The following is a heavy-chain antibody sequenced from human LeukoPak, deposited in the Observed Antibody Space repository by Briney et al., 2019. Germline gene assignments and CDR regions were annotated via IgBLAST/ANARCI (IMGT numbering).Heavy chain of an antibody. J-gene: IGHJ4*01. CDR2: ISGSGGST. D-gene: IGHD1-26*01. V-gene: IGHV3-23*01. Sequence: GGSLRFSSAASGFTFSSYGMHWVRQAPGKGLEWVSAISGSGGSTYYADSVKRPFTISRDNSKNTLYPQMNSLRAEDTAVYYCAKDYSIVGATPGSDYWGHGNLVSVSS. CDR1: GFTFSSYG. CDR3: AKDYSIVGATPGSDY.